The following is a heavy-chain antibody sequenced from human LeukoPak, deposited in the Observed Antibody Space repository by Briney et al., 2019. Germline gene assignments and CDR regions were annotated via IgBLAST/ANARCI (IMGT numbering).Heavy chain of an antibody. Sequence: GGSLRLSCAASGFTFSNYWMSWVRQAPGKGLERVANIKQDGSEKYYVDSVEGRFSISRDNAKNSLYLQMNSLRAEDTALYYCARTYGEVAFDIWGQGTMVTVSS. V-gene: IGHV3-7*01. J-gene: IGHJ3*02. D-gene: IGHD4-17*01. CDR2: IKQDGSEK. CDR3: ARTYGEVAFDI. CDR1: GFTFSNYW.